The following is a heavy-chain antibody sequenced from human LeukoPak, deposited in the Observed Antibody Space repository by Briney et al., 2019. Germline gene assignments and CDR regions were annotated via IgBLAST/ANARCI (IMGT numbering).Heavy chain of an antibody. D-gene: IGHD1-1*01. V-gene: IGHV1-8*01. CDR2: MNPNSGNT. CDR3: AVGGATGTTGDYFDY. Sequence: ASVKVSCKASGYTFTSYDINWVRQATGQGLEWMGWMNPNSGNTGYAQKFQGRVTMTRNTSTSTAYMELSSLRSEDTAVYYCAVGGATGTTGDYFDYWGQGTLVTVSS. CDR1: GYTFTSYD. J-gene: IGHJ4*02.